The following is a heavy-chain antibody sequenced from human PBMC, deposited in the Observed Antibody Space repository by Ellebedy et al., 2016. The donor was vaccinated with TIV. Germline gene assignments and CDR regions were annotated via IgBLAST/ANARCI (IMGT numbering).Heavy chain of an antibody. CDR2: ISGSLTYI. V-gene: IGHV3-21*01. CDR1: GFAFSSYS. Sequence: GESLKISCAASGFAFSSYSMNWVRQAPGKGLEWVSSISGSLTYIYYADSVKGRFTIARDNAKNSLYLQLNSLRAEDAALYYCVRGPPPYISGTFEPPYWGQGTLVTVSS. J-gene: IGHJ4*02. CDR3: VRGPPPYISGTFEPPY. D-gene: IGHD3-10*01.